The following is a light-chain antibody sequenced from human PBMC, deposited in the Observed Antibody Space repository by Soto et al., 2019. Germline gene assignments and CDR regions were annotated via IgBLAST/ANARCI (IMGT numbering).Light chain of an antibody. CDR2: GAS. V-gene: IGKV3-20*01. J-gene: IGKJ5*01. CDR1: QSVSSSY. CDR3: QQYGISPIT. Sequence: IVFTQLPVTVSLSPGERATLSCSASQSVSSSYLAWYQQKPGQAPRLLIYGASSRATGIPDRFSGSGSGTDFTLTISRLEPEDFAVYYCQQYGISPITFGQGTRLEIK.